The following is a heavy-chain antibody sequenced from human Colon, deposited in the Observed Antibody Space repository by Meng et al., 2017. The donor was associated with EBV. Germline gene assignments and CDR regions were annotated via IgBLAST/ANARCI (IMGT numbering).Heavy chain of an antibody. J-gene: IGHJ5*02. D-gene: IGHD3-10*01. V-gene: IGHV4-34*01. CDR1: GGSCIAFY. CDR3: AKGDGSGSGNWFDP. CDR2: IKHSGST. Sequence: QQWCEGRWRAQQTLSHTTAVYGGSCIAFYWGAIRQPPGRRVEGIGEIKHSGSTQYNPSLTNRLTISVDTSKNQFSLKLSSVTAADTAVYYCAKGDGSGSGNWFDPWGQGTLVTVSS.